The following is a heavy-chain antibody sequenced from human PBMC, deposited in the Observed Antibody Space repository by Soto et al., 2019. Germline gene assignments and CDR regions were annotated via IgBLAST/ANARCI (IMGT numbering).Heavy chain of an antibody. CDR1: GGSISSSNW. J-gene: IGHJ4*02. CDR3: ARIAPSTHSIMITFGGVSPFDY. V-gene: IGHV4-4*02. Sequence: SETLSLTCAVSGGSISSSNWWSWVRQPPGKGLEWIGEIYHSGSTNYNPSLKSRVTISVDKSKNQFSLKLSSVTAADTAVYYCARIAPSTHSIMITFGGVSPFDYWGQGTLVTVSS. D-gene: IGHD3-16*01. CDR2: IYHSGST.